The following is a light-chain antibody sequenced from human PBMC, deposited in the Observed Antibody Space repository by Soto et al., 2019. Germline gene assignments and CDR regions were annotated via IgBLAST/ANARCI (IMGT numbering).Light chain of an antibody. CDR3: QQYGSSPLT. Sequence: EIVLTQSPGTLSLSPGERATLSCRASQSVSSSYLAWDQQKPGQAPRLLIYGASNRATGIPDRFSGSGSGTEFTLTISRLEPEDFAVYYCQQYGSSPLTFGGGTKVEIK. J-gene: IGKJ4*01. V-gene: IGKV3-20*01. CDR2: GAS. CDR1: QSVSSSY.